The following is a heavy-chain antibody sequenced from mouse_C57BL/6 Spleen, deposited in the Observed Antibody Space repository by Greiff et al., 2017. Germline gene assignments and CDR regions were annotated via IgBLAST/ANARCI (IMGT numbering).Heavy chain of an antibody. V-gene: IGHV5-4*01. D-gene: IGHD2-1*01. CDR1: GFTFSSYS. J-gene: IGHJ1*03. CDR3: AREIYYGNSLGYFGV. Sequence: EVQRVESGGGLVKPGGSLKLSCAASGFTFSSYSMSWVRQTPEKSLEWVATISDGGSYTYYPDNVKGRFTISTDTASNTLYLQMSHLKSEDTAMYYCAREIYYGNSLGYFGVWGTRTTVTVSS. CDR2: ISDGGSYT.